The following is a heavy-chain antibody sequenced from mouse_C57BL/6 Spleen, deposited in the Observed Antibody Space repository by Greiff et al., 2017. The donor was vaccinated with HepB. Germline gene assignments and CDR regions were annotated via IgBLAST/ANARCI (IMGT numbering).Heavy chain of an antibody. V-gene: IGHV1-53*01. CDR3: ARGGLDYYGRAWFAY. J-gene: IGHJ3*01. Sequence: VQLQQPGTELVKPGASVKLSCKASGYTFTSYWMHWVKQRPGQGLEWIGNINPSNGGTNYNEKFKSKATLTVDKSSSTAYMQLSSLTSEDSAVYYCARGGLDYYGRAWFAYWGQGTLVTVSA. CDR1: GYTFTSYW. CDR2: INPSNGGT. D-gene: IGHD1-1*01.